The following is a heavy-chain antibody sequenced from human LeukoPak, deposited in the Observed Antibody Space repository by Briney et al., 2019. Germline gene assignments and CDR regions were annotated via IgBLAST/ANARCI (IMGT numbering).Heavy chain of an antibody. Sequence: GGSLRLSCAASGFTFSSYSMNWVRQAPGKALEWVSSIGRGSDTCHADSVKGRFAISRDNAKNSLYLQMSSMRDEDSAVYYCAREGSRIQDLDVWGQGTTVTVSS. D-gene: IGHD5-18*01. CDR3: AREGSRIQDLDV. CDR2: IGRGSDT. CDR1: GFTFSSYS. J-gene: IGHJ6*02. V-gene: IGHV3-21*01.